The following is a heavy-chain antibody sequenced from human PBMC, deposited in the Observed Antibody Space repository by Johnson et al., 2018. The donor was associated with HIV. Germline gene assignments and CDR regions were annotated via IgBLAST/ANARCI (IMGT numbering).Heavy chain of an antibody. Sequence: QVQLVESGGGVVQPERSLRLSCAASGFTFSSYAMHWVRQAPGKGLEWVAIISHDANNKFYADSVKGRFAVSRDDSKNTLYLQMNSLRAEDTAVYYCAKDRRELPSPFDIWGQGTMVTVSS. CDR2: ISHDANNK. J-gene: IGHJ3*02. CDR3: AKDRRELPSPFDI. CDR1: GFTFSSYA. V-gene: IGHV3-30*09. D-gene: IGHD1-7*01.